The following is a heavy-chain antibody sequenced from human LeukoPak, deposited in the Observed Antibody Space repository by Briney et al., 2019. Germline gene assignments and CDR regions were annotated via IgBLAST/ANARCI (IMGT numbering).Heavy chain of an antibody. J-gene: IGHJ4*02. D-gene: IGHD4-23*01. CDR3: ARWGPGKVDDY. V-gene: IGHV3-33*01. CDR2: VWYDGSNK. CDR1: GFTFSSHG. Sequence: GGSLRPSCAASGFTFSSHGMHWVRQAPGKGLEWVAVVWYDGSNKYYADSVKGRFTISRDNSKDTLYLQMDSLRAEDTAVYYCARWGPGKVDDYWGQGTLVTVSS.